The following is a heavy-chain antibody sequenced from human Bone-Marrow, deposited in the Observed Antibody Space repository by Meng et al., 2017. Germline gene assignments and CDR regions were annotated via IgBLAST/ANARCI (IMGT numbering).Heavy chain of an antibody. Sequence: QVQLQQWGAGLLKPSATLSLTCAVPGASLSTYYWGWIRQSPGKGLQWIGETNHHGSTKYNPSLKSRVTISVDTSKNQFSLKLTSVTAADTAVYYCACSGSSCYSLLVSPPWGQGTLVTVSS. CDR1: GASLSTYY. D-gene: IGHD2-15*01. J-gene: IGHJ5*02. CDR2: TNHHGST. V-gene: IGHV4-34*01. CDR3: ACSGSSCYSLLVSPP.